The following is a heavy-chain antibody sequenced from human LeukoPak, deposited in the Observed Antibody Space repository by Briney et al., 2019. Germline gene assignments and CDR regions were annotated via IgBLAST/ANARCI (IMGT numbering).Heavy chain of an antibody. V-gene: IGHV1-69*13. Sequence: SVKVSGKASGGTFSSYAISWVRQAPGQGLEWMGGIIPIFGTANYAQKFQGRVTITADESTSTAYMELSSLRSEDTAVYYCASKTRAQGIAVAGTDYWGQGTLVTVSS. D-gene: IGHD6-19*01. CDR3: ASKTRAQGIAVAGTDY. CDR1: GGTFSSYA. CDR2: IIPIFGTA. J-gene: IGHJ4*02.